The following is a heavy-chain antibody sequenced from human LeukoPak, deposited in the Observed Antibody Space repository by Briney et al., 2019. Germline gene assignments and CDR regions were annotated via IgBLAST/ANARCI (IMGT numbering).Heavy chain of an antibody. D-gene: IGHD6-19*01. CDR2: IKQDGSEK. V-gene: IGHV3-7*01. J-gene: IGHJ4*02. Sequence: SGGSLRLSCAASGFTFSSYWMSWVRQAPGKGLEWVANIKQDGSEKYYVDSVKGRFTISRDNAKNSLYLQMNSLRAEDTAVYYCARDQRVAGTAYFDYWGQGTLVTVSS. CDR1: GFTFSSYW. CDR3: ARDQRVAGTAYFDY.